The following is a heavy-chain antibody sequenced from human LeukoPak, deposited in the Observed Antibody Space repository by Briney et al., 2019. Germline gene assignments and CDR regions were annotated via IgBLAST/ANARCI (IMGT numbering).Heavy chain of an antibody. D-gene: IGHD6-13*01. J-gene: IGHJ5*02. CDR1: GGSISSYY. V-gene: IGHV4-34*01. Sequence: SETLSLTCTVSGGSISSYYWSWIRQPPGKGLEWIGEINHSGSTNYNPSLKSRVTISVDTSKNQFSLKLSSVTAADTAVYYCARGLGSSSWYNWFDPWGQGTLVTVSS. CDR3: ARGLGSSSWYNWFDP. CDR2: INHSGST.